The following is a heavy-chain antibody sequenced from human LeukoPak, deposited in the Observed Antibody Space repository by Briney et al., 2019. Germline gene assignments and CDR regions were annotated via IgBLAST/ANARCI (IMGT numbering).Heavy chain of an antibody. D-gene: IGHD2-15*01. V-gene: IGHV3-7*01. Sequence: GGSLRLSCAASGFTFSSYLMSWVRQAPGKGLEWVANIKEDGGEKNYVDSVKGRFTISRENAKNSLYLQMNSLRAEDTAVYYCARDRGYSTFDYWGQGTLVSVSS. J-gene: IGHJ4*02. CDR3: ARDRGYSTFDY. CDR1: GFTFSSYL. CDR2: IKEDGGEK.